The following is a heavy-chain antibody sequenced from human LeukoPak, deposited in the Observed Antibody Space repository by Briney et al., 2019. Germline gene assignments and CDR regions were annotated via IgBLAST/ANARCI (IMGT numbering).Heavy chain of an antibody. D-gene: IGHD6-6*01. V-gene: IGHV4-34*01. CDR2: INHSGSA. J-gene: IGHJ4*02. Sequence: SETLSLTCAVYGVSFSDYYWSWIRQPPGKGLEWIGEINHSGSAIYNPSLRSRVTISVDTSKNQFSLKLSSVTAADTAVYFCARGLGHSSSDYWGQGTLVTVSS. CDR3: ARGLGHSSSDY. CDR1: GVSFSDYY.